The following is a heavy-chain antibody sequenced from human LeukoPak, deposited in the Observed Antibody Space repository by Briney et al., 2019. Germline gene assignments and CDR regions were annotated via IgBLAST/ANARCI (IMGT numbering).Heavy chain of an antibody. D-gene: IGHD2-2*01. CDR3: VRAYCSSTSCWHFDY. J-gene: IGHJ4*02. CDR1: GYTFTSYG. V-gene: IGHV1-18*01. Sequence: ASVKVSCKASGYTFTSYGISWVRQAPGQGLEWMGWISAYNGNTNYAQKLQGRVTMTTDTSTSTAYMELRSLRSDDTAVYYCVRAYCSSTSCWHFDYWGQGTLVTVSS. CDR2: ISAYNGNT.